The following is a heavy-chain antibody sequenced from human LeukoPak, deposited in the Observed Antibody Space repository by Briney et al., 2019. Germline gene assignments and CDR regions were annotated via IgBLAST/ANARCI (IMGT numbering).Heavy chain of an antibody. CDR3: ARPLKYYYGSETYFWFDP. CDR2: ITASGTDT. J-gene: IGHJ5*02. V-gene: IGHV3-23*01. D-gene: IGHD3-10*01. CDR1: GFSVSTYP. Sequence: GGSLRLSCTASGFSVSTYPMAWVRQAPGKGLQWVSTITASGTDTFYADSVKGRFTISRDNSKNTLYLQMNSLRAEDAAVYYCARPLKYYYGSETYFWFDPWGQGTLVTVSS.